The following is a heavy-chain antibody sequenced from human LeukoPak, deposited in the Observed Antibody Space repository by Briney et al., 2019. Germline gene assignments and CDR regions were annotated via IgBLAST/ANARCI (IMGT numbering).Heavy chain of an antibody. V-gene: IGHV6-1*01. J-gene: IGHJ4*02. CDR2: TYYRSKWYD. D-gene: IGHD1-26*01. CDR1: VDSGSSPSAA. CDR3: ARGDLVGATTGFDY. Sequence: SQTLSLTLAISVDSGSSPSAAWRCIRHSPSGGLEWLGRTYYRSKWYDDCADFVKSRISINPDTSKNQFSLQLNSVTPEDTAVYFCARGDLVGATTGFDYWGQGTLVTVSS.